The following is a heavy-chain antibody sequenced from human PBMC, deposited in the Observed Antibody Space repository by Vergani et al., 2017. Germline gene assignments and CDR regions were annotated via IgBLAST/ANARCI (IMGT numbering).Heavy chain of an antibody. CDR1: GYTFTSYA. J-gene: IGHJ3*02. Sequence: QVQLVQSGAEVKKPGASVKVSCKASGYTFTSYAMHWVRQAPGQRLEWMGWINAGNGNTKYSQKFQGRVTITRDTSASTDYMELSSLRSEDTAVYYCARVFISPTLLNWNYQFAFDIWGQGTMVTVSS. CDR3: ARVFISPTLLNWNYQFAFDI. V-gene: IGHV1-3*01. CDR2: INAGNGNT. D-gene: IGHD1-7*01.